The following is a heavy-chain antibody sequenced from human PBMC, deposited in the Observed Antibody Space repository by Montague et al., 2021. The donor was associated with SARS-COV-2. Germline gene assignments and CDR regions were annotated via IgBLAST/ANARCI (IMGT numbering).Heavy chain of an antibody. CDR2: IYTGGYV. J-gene: IGHJ2*01. CDR3: ARAIWHLDV. CDR1: GDSISRYY. Sequence: SETLSLTCSVSGDSISRYYWSWIRQSDGKGLEWIGRIYTGGYVNYNPALQSRVSMSVDMSKSQVSLNVISVTAADTAVYYCARAIWHLDVWGRGILVTVS. V-gene: IGHV4-4*07.